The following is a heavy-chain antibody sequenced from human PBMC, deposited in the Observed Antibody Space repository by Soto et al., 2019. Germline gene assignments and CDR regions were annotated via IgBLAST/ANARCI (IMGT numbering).Heavy chain of an antibody. Sequence: TLSLTLTVSGGLIVIGCYDWRWLSPHPGKGLEWIGYIYYSGSTYYNPSLKSRVTISVDTSKNQFSLKLSSVTAADTAVYYCARDYVAEGYYGMDVWGQGTMVTVSS. CDR1: GGLIVIGCYD. CDR3: ARDYVAEGYYGMDV. J-gene: IGHJ6*02. D-gene: IGHD3-10*02. CDR2: IYYSGST. V-gene: IGHV4-31*02.